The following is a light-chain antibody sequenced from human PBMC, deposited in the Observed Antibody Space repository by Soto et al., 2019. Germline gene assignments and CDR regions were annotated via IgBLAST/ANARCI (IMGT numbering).Light chain of an antibody. Sequence: EIVLTQSPGTLSLSPGERATLSCRASQSVSSSYLAWYQQRPGQAPRLLIYGASSRATGIPDRFSGSGSGADFTLTISRLEPEDSAVYYCQQYGNSPPGYPFGQGTKVDIK. J-gene: IGKJ2*01. CDR2: GAS. CDR1: QSVSSSY. CDR3: QQYGNSPPGYP. V-gene: IGKV3-20*01.